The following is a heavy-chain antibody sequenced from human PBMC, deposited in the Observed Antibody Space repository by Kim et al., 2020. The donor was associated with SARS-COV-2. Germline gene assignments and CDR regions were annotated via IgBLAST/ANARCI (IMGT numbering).Heavy chain of an antibody. J-gene: IGHJ4*02. D-gene: IGHD1-26*01. CDR2: ITSSSSYI. CDR3: ARARWENYFDS. V-gene: IGHV3-21*01. CDR1: GFTFSSYS. Sequence: GGSLRLSCAASGFTFSSYSMNWVRQAPGKGLEWASSITSSSSYIYYADSVKGRFTISRDNAKNSLYLQMNSLRAEDTAVYYCARARWENYFDSWGQGTLVTVSS.